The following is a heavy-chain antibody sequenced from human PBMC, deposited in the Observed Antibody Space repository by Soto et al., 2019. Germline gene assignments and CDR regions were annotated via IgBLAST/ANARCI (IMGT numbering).Heavy chain of an antibody. CDR3: ARDFTGTAMVTGEGY. D-gene: IGHD5-18*01. Sequence: GASVKVSCKASGYTFTSYGISWVRQAPGQGLEWMGWISAYNGNTNYAQKLQGRVTMTTDTSTSTAYMELRSLRSDDTAVYYCARDFTGTAMVTGEGYWGQGTLVTVSS. CDR2: ISAYNGNT. J-gene: IGHJ4*02. CDR1: GYTFTSYG. V-gene: IGHV1-18*01.